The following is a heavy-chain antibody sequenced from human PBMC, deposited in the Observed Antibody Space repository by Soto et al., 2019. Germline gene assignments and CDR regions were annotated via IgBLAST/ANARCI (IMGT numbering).Heavy chain of an antibody. Sequence: QLQLQESGSGLAKPSQTLSLTCAVSGGSISSGGYSWRWIRQPPGKRLEWIGYIYHSGSTYYNPHLKSRVTISVDRSRNQFSLKLSSVTDTDTAVYYCARGIAARPSWVDPWGQGTLEAVSS. CDR3: ARGIAARPSWVDP. V-gene: IGHV4-30-2*01. J-gene: IGHJ5*02. D-gene: IGHD6-6*01. CDR1: GGSISSGGYS. CDR2: IYHSGST.